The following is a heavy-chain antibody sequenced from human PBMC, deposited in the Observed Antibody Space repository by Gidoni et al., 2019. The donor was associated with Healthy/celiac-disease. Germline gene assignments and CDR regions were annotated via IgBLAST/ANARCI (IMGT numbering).Heavy chain of an antibody. CDR2: INHSGST. D-gene: IGHD3-22*01. CDR3: ATLGGITMIENWFDP. V-gene: IGHV4-34*01. Sequence: QVQLQQWGAGLLKPSATLSLTCAVYGGSFSGYYWSWIRQPPGKGLEWIGEINHSGSTKYNPSLKSRVTISVDTSKNQFSLKLSSVTAADTAVYYCATLGGITMIENWFDPWGQGTLVTVSS. CDR1: GGSFSGYY. J-gene: IGHJ5*02.